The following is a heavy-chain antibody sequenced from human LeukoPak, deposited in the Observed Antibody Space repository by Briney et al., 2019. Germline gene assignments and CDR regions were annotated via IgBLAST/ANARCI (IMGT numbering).Heavy chain of an antibody. D-gene: IGHD4-17*01. J-gene: IGHJ3*02. Sequence: PGGYLRLSCSASGYTFSSYAMHWVRQAPGKGLEYVSAISSNGGSTDYADSVKGRFTISRDNSKNTLYLQMSSLRAEDTAVYYCVKGYGDYPLGAFDIWGQGTMVTVSS. CDR1: GYTFSSYA. CDR3: VKGYGDYPLGAFDI. CDR2: ISSNGGST. V-gene: IGHV3-64D*06.